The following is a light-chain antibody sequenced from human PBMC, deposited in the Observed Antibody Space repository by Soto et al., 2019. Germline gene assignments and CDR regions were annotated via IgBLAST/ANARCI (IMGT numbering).Light chain of an antibody. CDR3: CSYAGSRTFV. V-gene: IGLV2-23*01. CDR1: SSDVGSYNF. Sequence: QSALTQPASVSGSPGQSITISCTGTSSDVGSYNFVSWFQQHPGKVPKLIIYGGTERPSGVSNRFSASKSGNTASLTISGLRAEDEAHYHCCSYAGSRTFVFGGGTKVTVL. J-gene: IGLJ3*02. CDR2: GGT.